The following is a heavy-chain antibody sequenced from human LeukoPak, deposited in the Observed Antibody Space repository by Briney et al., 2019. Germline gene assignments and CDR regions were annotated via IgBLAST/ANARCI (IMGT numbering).Heavy chain of an antibody. Sequence: SETLSLTCTVSGGSISSYYWSWIRQPPGKGLEWIGHIYGSGSTNYNPSLKSRVTLSVDTSKNQFSLKPSSVTAADTAVYYCAREGTSGTHLNWFDPWGQGTLVTVSS. CDR1: GGSISSYY. V-gene: IGHV4-59*01. J-gene: IGHJ5*02. CDR2: IYGSGST. CDR3: AREGTSGTHLNWFDP. D-gene: IGHD1-1*01.